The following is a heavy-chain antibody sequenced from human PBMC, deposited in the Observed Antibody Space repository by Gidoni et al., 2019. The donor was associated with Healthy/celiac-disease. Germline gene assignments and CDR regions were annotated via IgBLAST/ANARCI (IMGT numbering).Heavy chain of an antibody. Sequence: QLQLQESGPGLVKPSETLSLTCTVPGCSIRSSSYYWGWIRQPPGKGLEWIGGTYYSGSTYYNPSLKSRVTISVDTSKNQFSLKLSSVTAADTAVYYCARSPSTGYSRLYGMDVWGQGTTVTVSS. V-gene: IGHV4-39*01. CDR2: TYYSGST. CDR1: GCSIRSSSYY. CDR3: ARSPSTGYSRLYGMDV. D-gene: IGHD6-13*01. J-gene: IGHJ6*02.